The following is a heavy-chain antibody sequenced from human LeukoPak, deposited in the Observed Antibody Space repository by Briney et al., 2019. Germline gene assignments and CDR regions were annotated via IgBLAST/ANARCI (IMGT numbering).Heavy chain of an antibody. CDR1: GGSVSGHY. V-gene: IGHV4-59*02. D-gene: IGHD2-15*01. CDR2: VYYSGST. J-gene: IGHJ4*02. CDR3: ARIHRYCSGGACYVLDN. Sequence: PSETLSLTCVVSGGSVSGHYWGWIRQPPGRGLEWIGYVYYSGSTNYNPSFKSRITISVDTSRNQFSLQLSSVTAADTAVYYCARIHRYCSGGACYVLDNWGQGTLVAVSS.